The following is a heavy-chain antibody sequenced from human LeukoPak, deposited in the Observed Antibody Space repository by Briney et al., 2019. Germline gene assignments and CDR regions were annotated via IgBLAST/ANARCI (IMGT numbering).Heavy chain of an antibody. J-gene: IGHJ3*02. D-gene: IGHD4-23*01. CDR2: ISGYSGNT. CDR3: ARVGGGNSRPSDAFDI. CDR1: GYTFTSYG. Sequence: GASVKVSCKAAGYTFTSYGISWVRQAPGQGLEWMGWISGYSGNTKYAQKLQGRVTMTTDTSTTTAYMELRSLRSDDTAVYYCARVGGGNSRPSDAFDIWGQGTMVTVS. V-gene: IGHV1-18*01.